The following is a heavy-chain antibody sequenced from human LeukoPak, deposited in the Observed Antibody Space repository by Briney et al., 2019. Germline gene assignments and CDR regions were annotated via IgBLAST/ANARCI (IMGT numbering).Heavy chain of an antibody. CDR2: IYSGGNT. J-gene: IGHJ4*02. CDR3: ARALFWSGFFDY. CDR1: GLTVSTNY. Sequence: PGGSLRLSCAASGLTVSTNYMSWVRQAPGKGLGWVSVIYSGGNTYYADSVKGRFTISRDNSKNTLYLQMNSLRAEDTAVFYCARALFWSGFFDYWGQGTLVTVSS. V-gene: IGHV3-66*02. D-gene: IGHD3-3*01.